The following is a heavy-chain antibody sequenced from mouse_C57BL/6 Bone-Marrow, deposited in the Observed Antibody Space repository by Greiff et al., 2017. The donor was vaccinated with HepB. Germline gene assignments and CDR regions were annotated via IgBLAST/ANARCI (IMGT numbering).Heavy chain of an antibody. D-gene: IGHD2-1*01. Sequence: QVQLQQSGAELVRPGASVTLSCKASGYTFTDYEMHWVKQTPVHGLEWIGAIDPETGGTAYNQKFKGKAILTADKSSSTAYMELRSLTSEDSAFYYCTRRDLLWDYWGQGTTLTVSS. J-gene: IGHJ2*01. V-gene: IGHV1-15*01. CDR3: TRRDLLWDY. CDR1: GYTFTDYE. CDR2: IDPETGGT.